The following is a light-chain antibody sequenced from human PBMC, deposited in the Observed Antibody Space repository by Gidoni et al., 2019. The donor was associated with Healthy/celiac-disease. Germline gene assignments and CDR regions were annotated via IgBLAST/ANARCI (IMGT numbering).Light chain of an antibody. CDR2: AAS. CDR1: QSIGSF. CDR3: QQSYSTPRT. V-gene: IGKV1-39*01. Sequence: DTQMTQSPSSLSASVGDRVTITCRASQSIGSFLNWYHQKAGKAPKLLIYAASTLQSGVPSRFSGSGSGTDFTLTISSLQPEDFATYYCQQSYSTPRTFCQGTKVEIK. J-gene: IGKJ1*01.